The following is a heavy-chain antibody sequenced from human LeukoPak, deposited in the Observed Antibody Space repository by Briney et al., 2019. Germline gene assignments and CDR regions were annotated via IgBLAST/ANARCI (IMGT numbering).Heavy chain of an antibody. CDR1: GFIFSSYS. V-gene: IGHV3-48*01. CDR3: ARDFFMTPDY. Sequence: GGSRRLSCAASGFIFSSYSMTWVRQAPGKGLEWVSYISSSSNTIYYADSVKGRFTISRDNARNSLYLQMNSLRAEDTAVYYCARDFFMTPDYWGQGTLVTVSS. J-gene: IGHJ4*02. D-gene: IGHD3-16*01. CDR2: ISSSSNTI.